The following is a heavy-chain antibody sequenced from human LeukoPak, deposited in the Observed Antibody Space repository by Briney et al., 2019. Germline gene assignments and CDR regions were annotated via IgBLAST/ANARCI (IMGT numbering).Heavy chain of an antibody. Sequence: GGSLRLSCAASGFTFSSYAMSWVRQAPGKGLEWVSAISGSGGSTYYADSVKGRFTISRDNSKNTLYLQMNSLRAEDTAVYYCAKVRRYNWNDVEAFDIWGQGTMVTVSS. CDR2: ISGSGGST. CDR1: GFTFSSYA. V-gene: IGHV3-23*01. CDR3: AKVRRYNWNDVEAFDI. J-gene: IGHJ3*02. D-gene: IGHD1-20*01.